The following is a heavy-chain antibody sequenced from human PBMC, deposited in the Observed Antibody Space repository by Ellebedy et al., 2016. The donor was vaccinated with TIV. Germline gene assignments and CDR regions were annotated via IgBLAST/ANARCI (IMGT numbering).Heavy chain of an antibody. CDR3: ARSNWLDP. CDR2: IKDDGSEM. Sequence: GESLKISCVASGFRVRNYWMNWVRQAPGKGLEWVANIKDDGSEMYYVDSVKGRFTISSDIANNSLYLQMNSLRVEDTAVYYCARSNWLDPWGPGTLVTVSS. CDR1: GFRVRNYW. J-gene: IGHJ5*02. V-gene: IGHV3-7*03.